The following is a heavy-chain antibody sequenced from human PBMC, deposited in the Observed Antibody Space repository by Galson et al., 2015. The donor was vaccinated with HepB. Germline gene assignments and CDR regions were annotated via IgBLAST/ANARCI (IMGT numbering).Heavy chain of an antibody. CDR1: NFSLNTKGVG. CDR2: IYWDDDK. J-gene: IGHJ4*02. D-gene: IGHD3-10*01. V-gene: IGHV2-5*02. Sequence: PALVKPTQTLILTCSFSNFSLNTKGVGVGWIRQPPGKALEWLGVIYWDDDKRYSPSLKSRLTFTKDTSKNQVVLTMTNMAPVDTGTYFCARTYYYASGSYYFDYWGQGTLVTVSS. CDR3: ARTYYYASGSYYFDY.